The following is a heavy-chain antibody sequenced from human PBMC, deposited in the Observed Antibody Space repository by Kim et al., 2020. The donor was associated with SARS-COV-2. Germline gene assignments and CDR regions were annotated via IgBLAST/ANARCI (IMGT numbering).Heavy chain of an antibody. V-gene: IGHV3-48*03. J-gene: IGHJ4*02. CDR2: ISGGSSI. CDR3: ARGKSHEY. Sequence: GGSLRLSCAASGFSFSSFDMNWVRQAPGKGLEWISFISGGSSIHYADPVKGRFTISRDNAKNSLYLQMNSLVVEDTAVYYCARGKSHEYWGQGTLVTVSS. CDR1: GFSFSSFD.